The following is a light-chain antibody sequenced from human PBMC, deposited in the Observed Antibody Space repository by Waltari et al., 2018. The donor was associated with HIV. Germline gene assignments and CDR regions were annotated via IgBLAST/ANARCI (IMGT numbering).Light chain of an antibody. J-gene: IGLJ2*01. CDR2: RNN. V-gene: IGLV1-47*01. CDR3: AAWDDSLSGVV. Sequence: QSVLTQPPSASETPGQRLTISCSGSSSNIGSKYVCRYPHLPGTSPKLLLYRNNQRASGVPDRLFGSKSGPSASMAISGLRSEDEADYHCAAWDDSLSGVVFGGATKLTVL. CDR1: SSNIGSKY.